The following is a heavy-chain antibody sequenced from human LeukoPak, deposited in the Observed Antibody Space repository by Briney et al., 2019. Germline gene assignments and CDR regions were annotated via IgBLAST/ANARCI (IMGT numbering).Heavy chain of an antibody. Sequence: GASVKVSCKASGHTFTTYYVRLVRQAPGQGLEWMGVINPSGDGTNYPQRFQGRDTLTRDTSTSTVYMELSSLRSEDTAIYYCAKETPNTGWFDPWGQGTLVTVSS. CDR3: AKETPNTGWFDP. CDR1: GHTFTTYY. V-gene: IGHV1-46*01. D-gene: IGHD1-14*01. J-gene: IGHJ5*02. CDR2: INPSGDGT.